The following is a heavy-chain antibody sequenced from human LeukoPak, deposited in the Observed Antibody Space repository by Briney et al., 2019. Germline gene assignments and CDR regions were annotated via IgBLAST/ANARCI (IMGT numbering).Heavy chain of an antibody. CDR2: IVVGSGNT. Sequence: ASVKVSCKASGFTFTSSAVQWVRQARGQRLEWIGWIVVGSGNTNYAQKFQERVTITRDMSTSLVYMELSSQRSEDTAVYYRGAEAAYYYDSRDAFDVWGQGTMVTVSS. D-gene: IGHD3-22*01. J-gene: IGHJ3*01. CDR3: GAEAAYYYDSRDAFDV. V-gene: IGHV1-58*01. CDR1: GFTFTSSA.